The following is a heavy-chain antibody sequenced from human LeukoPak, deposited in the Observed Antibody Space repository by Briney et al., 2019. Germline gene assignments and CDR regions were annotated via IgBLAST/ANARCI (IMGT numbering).Heavy chain of an antibody. Sequence: LSLTCAVYGGSFSGHYWSWVRQAPGKGLEWVAVISYDGSNKYYADSVKGRFTISRDNSKNTLYLQMNSLRAEDTAVYYCAKDLITYYYDSSGYSDWGQGTLVTVSS. CDR3: AKDLITYYYDSSGYSD. CDR2: ISYDGSNK. D-gene: IGHD3-22*01. V-gene: IGHV3-30*18. CDR1: GGSFSGHY. J-gene: IGHJ4*02.